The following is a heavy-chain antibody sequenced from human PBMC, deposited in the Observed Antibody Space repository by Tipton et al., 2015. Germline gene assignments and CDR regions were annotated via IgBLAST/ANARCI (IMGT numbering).Heavy chain of an antibody. CDR1: GGSISSPTYH. V-gene: IGHV4-39*01. D-gene: IGHD6-19*01. Sequence: TLSLTCTVSGGSISSPTYHWAWIRQPPGKGLEWIGSIFYSGTTYYNPSLKSRVTISVDTSKKQFSLKLSSVTAADTAVYYCARLSPAAEAGFYYYYGMDVWGQGTTVTVSS. J-gene: IGHJ6*02. CDR2: IFYSGTT. CDR3: ARLSPAAEAGFYYYYGMDV.